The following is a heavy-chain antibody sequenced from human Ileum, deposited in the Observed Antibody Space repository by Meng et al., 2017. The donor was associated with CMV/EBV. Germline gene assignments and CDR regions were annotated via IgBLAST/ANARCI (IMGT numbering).Heavy chain of an antibody. J-gene: IGHJ4*02. CDR1: GGSIGGYY. CDR3: ARGSSSWAFDY. D-gene: IGHD2-2*01. Sequence: VQLKASGPGLVKPSETLSLTCTGSGGSIGGYYWSWIRQPATKGLEWIGRVYSSGSTDYNPSLQSRVTMSVDTSKNQFSLKLSSVTAADTAVYYCARGSSSWAFDYWGQGTLVTVSS. V-gene: IGHV4-4*07. CDR2: VYSSGST.